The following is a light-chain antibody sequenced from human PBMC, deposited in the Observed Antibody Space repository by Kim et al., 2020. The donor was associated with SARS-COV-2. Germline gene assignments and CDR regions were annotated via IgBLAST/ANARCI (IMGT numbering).Light chain of an antibody. V-gene: IGKV3-15*01. CDR2: GAF. Sequence: SVSPGERATLACRARPDGRRNLAWYQQRPGQAPRLLIYGAFTRATGFPARVRGSGSETEFTLTVSSLQSEEFAVYFCQQYLRWPLTFGGGTKVEI. J-gene: IGKJ4*01. CDR3: QQYLRWPLT. CDR1: PDGRRN.